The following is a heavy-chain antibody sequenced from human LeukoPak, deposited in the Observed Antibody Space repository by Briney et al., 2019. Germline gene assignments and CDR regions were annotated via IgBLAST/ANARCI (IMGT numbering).Heavy chain of an antibody. D-gene: IGHD7-27*01. CDR1: GGSISNYY. CDR3: ARIKLGGWFPEH. Sequence: SETLSLTCTVSGGSISNYYWSWIRQPPGKGLEWIGYIYDSGRTNYNPSLKSRVTISVDTSKNQFSLKLTSVTAADTAVYYCARIKLGGWFPEHWGQGTLVTVSS. CDR2: IYDSGRT. J-gene: IGHJ4*02. V-gene: IGHV4-59*01.